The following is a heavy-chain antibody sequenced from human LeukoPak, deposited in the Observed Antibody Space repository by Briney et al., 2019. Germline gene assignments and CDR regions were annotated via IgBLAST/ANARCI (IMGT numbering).Heavy chain of an antibody. CDR2: ISGSGGST. CDR3: AKALYYCSSTSCYRGYYYYGMDV. Sequence: GGSLRLSCAASGFTFSSYAMSWVRQAPGKGLEWVSAISGSGGSTYYADSVKGRFAISRDNSKNTLYLQMNSLRAEDTAVYYCAKALYYCSSTSCYRGYYYYGMDVWGQGTTVTVSS. V-gene: IGHV3-23*01. D-gene: IGHD2-2*02. J-gene: IGHJ6*02. CDR1: GFTFSSYA.